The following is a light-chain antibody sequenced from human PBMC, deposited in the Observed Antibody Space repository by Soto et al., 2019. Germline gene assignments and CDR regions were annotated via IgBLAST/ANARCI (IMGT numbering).Light chain of an antibody. CDR2: AAA. Sequence: DIQMTQSPSSLSASVGDRVTITCRASQSITTYLNWYQQTSGEAPKLLIYAAARLQTGVPSRFSSSGSGTEFTLTISSLQPEDFATYYCQQAYGAPPTFGQGTKVEIK. V-gene: IGKV1-39*01. CDR1: QSITTY. CDR3: QQAYGAPPT. J-gene: IGKJ1*01.